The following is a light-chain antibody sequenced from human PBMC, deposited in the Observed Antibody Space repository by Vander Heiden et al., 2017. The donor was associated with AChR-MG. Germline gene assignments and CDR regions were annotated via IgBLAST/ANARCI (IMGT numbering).Light chain of an antibody. CDR1: RSNIGTGFD. CDR3: QSYDNSLNTIV. V-gene: IGLV1-40*01. Sequence: QSVVTQPPSVSGAPGQRVTIPCTGSRSNIGTGFDVHWYQQLPGRAPQLLIYGNINRPSGVPDRFSASKSGTSASLAITGLQAEDEAIYYCQSYDNSLNTIVFGGGTKLTVL. J-gene: IGLJ2*01. CDR2: GNI.